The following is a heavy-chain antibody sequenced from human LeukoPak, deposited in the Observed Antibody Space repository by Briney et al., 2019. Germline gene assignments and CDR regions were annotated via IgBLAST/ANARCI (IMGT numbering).Heavy chain of an antibody. CDR3: ASSLSSGWGPVDDY. Sequence: GGSLRLSCAASGFMFTSYSMNWVRQAPGKGLEWVSYINPGGSNRFYAGSVRGRFAIYRDDAKKSVYLQMNSLRAEDTAVYYCASSLSSGWGPVDDYWGQGIMVTVSS. D-gene: IGHD6-19*01. V-gene: IGHV3-48*04. J-gene: IGHJ4*02. CDR2: INPGGSNR. CDR1: GFMFTSYS.